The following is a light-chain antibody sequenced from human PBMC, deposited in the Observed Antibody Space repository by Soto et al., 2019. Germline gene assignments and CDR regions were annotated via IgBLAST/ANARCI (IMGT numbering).Light chain of an antibody. Sequence: EIVMTQSPATLSVSPGERATLSCRASQSVSSNLAWYQQKPGQAPSLLIYGASTRATGIPARFSGSGSGTEFTLTISSLQSEDFAVYYCQQYNNWPALTFGGGPRWRSN. CDR2: GAS. CDR1: QSVSSN. CDR3: QQYNNWPALT. V-gene: IGKV3D-15*01. J-gene: IGKJ4*01.